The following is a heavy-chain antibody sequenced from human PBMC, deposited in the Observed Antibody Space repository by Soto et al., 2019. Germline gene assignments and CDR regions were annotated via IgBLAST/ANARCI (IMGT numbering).Heavy chain of an antibody. V-gene: IGHV4-39*02. J-gene: IGHJ4*02. CDR1: GGSISSSSYY. CDR2: IYYSGST. CDR3: ARDYYDSSGYYYFDY. Sequence: SETLSLTCTVSGGSISSSSYYWGWIRQPPGKGLEWIGSIYYSGSTYYNPSLKSRVTISVDTSKNRFSLKLSSVTAADTAVYYCARDYYDSSGYYYFDYWGQGTLVTVSS. D-gene: IGHD3-22*01.